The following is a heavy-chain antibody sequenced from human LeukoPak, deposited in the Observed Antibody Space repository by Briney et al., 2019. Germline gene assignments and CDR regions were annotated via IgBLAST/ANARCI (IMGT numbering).Heavy chain of an antibody. Sequence: KSSETLSLTCAVYGGSFSGYYWSWIRQAPGKGLEWIGEINHSGNTNYNPSLKSRVTLSVDTSKNQFSLKLSSVTAADTAVYYCVTEPGYCTGGRCYGGWFDPWGQGTLVTVSS. V-gene: IGHV4-34*01. CDR2: INHSGNT. CDR3: VTEPGYCTGGRCYGGWFDP. D-gene: IGHD2-15*01. CDR1: GGSFSGYY. J-gene: IGHJ5*02.